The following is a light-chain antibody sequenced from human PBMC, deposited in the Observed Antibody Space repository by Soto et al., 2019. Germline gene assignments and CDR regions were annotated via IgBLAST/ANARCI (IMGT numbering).Light chain of an antibody. Sequence: QSALTQPASLSGSPGQSITISCTGTGSDIGGYNYVSWYQQHPGKAPKLIIHDVTNRPSGVSDRLFGSKSGNTASLTISGRQAEDEADYYCSSYRASSPTHYVFGTGTKLTVL. CDR3: SSYRASSPTHYV. CDR1: GSDIGGYNY. J-gene: IGLJ1*01. V-gene: IGLV2-14*03. CDR2: DVT.